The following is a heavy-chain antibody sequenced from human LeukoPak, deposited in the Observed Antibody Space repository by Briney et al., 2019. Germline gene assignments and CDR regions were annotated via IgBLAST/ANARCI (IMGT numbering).Heavy chain of an antibody. Sequence: ASVKVSCKASGYTFTSYGISWVRQAPGQGLEWMGRINPNSGGTNYAQKFQGRVTMTRDTSISTAYMELSRLRSDDTAVYYCASRDDSYFDYWGQGTLVTVSS. CDR3: ASRDDSYFDY. V-gene: IGHV1-2*06. CDR1: GYTFTSYG. J-gene: IGHJ4*02. D-gene: IGHD2-21*02. CDR2: INPNSGGT.